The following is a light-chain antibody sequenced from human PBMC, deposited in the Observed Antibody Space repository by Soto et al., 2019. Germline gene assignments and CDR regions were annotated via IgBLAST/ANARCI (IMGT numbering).Light chain of an antibody. Sequence: QSALTQPASVSGSPGQSITISCTGTSSDVGGYNYVSWYQQHPGEAPKLMIYDVSNRPSGVSNRFSGSKSGNTASLTISGLQAEDEADYYCSSYTSSSTSHVVFGGGTKLTVL. CDR3: SSYTSSSTSHVV. CDR1: SSDVGGYNY. J-gene: IGLJ2*01. CDR2: DVS. V-gene: IGLV2-14*01.